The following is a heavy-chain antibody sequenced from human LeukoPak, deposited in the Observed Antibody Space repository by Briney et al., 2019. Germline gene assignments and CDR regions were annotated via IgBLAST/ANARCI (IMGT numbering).Heavy chain of an antibody. CDR3: ARANYGSGSNYYYGLDV. CDR2: IWYDGSNN. D-gene: IGHD3-10*01. Sequence: GGSLRLSCAPSGFTFSTYGMHWVRQAPGKGLEWVAVIWYDGSNNYYADSVKGRFTISRDNSKNTLYLQVNSLRAEDTAVYYCARANYGSGSNYYYGLDVWGQGTTVTVSS. V-gene: IGHV3-33*01. CDR1: GFTFSTYG. J-gene: IGHJ6*02.